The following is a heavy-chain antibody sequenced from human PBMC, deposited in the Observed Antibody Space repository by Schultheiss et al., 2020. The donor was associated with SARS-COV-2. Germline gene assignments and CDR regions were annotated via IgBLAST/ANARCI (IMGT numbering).Heavy chain of an antibody. V-gene: IGHV4-59*01. Sequence: GSLRLSCAVYGGSISSYYWSWIRQPPGKGLEWIGYIYYSGSTNYNPSLKSRVTISVDTSKNQFSLKLSSVNAADTAVYYCARDRRDFWSENWFDPWGQGTLVTVSS. J-gene: IGHJ5*02. CDR2: IYYSGST. CDR3: ARDRRDFWSENWFDP. D-gene: IGHD3-3*01. CDR1: GGSISSYY.